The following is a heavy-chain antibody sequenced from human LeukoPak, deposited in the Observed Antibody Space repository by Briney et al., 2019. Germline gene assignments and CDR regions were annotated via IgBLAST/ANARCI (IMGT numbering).Heavy chain of an antibody. CDR1: GGSISSSY. D-gene: IGHD3-22*01. V-gene: IGHV4-59*01. J-gene: IGHJ3*01. CDR2: MHYSGNT. Sequence: PSETLSLTCTVSGGSISSSYWSWIRQTPGKGLEWIGYMHYSGNTNYNPSLNSRVTISVDTSKNQFSLNLRSVTAADTAVYYCARGYYDSSGYSNAFDLWGQGTMVIVPS. CDR3: ARGYYDSSGYSNAFDL.